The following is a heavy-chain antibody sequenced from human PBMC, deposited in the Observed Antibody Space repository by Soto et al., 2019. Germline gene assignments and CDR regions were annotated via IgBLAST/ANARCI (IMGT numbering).Heavy chain of an antibody. Sequence: SVTLSLTCAVYGGSFSGYYLSWIRQPPGKGLEWIGEINHSGSTNYNPSLKSRVTISVDTSKNQFSLKLSSVTAADTAVYYCAGQGAIDYYLDYGGQGTLVTASS. CDR2: INHSGST. D-gene: IGHD2-2*02. CDR3: AGQGAIDYYLDY. CDR1: GGSFSGYY. V-gene: IGHV4-34*01. J-gene: IGHJ4*02.